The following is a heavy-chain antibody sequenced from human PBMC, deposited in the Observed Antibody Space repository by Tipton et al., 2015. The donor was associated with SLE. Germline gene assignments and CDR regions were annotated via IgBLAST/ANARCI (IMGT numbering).Heavy chain of an antibody. CDR3: AREDVGVMVEASFDI. J-gene: IGHJ3*02. CDR2: IYSSGST. V-gene: IGHV4-4*07. D-gene: IGHD2-15*01. Sequence: LRLSCTVSGGSISGYYWSWIRQPAGKGLEWIGRIYSSGSTIYNPSLKSRLTLSLDMSNNQFSLRVRSVTAADTAVYYCAREDVGVMVEASFDIWGQGTVVTVSS. CDR1: GGSISGYY.